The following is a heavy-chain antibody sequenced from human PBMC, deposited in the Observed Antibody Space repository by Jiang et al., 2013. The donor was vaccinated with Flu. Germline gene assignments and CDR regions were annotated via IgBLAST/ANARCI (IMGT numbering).Heavy chain of an antibody. D-gene: IGHD3-22*01. CDR3: AKLGDYFDSSAFFDH. J-gene: IGHJ4*02. V-gene: IGHV3-23*01. CDR2: SGGGEST. Sequence: SGGGESTYNADSVKGRFTVSRDNSKNTLFLRMNSLRVDDTAVYFCAKLGDYFDSSAFFDHWGLGTLVTVSS.